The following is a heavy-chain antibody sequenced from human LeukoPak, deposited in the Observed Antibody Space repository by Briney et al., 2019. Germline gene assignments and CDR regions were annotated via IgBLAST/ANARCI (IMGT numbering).Heavy chain of an antibody. CDR2: ISGNGGST. J-gene: IGHJ4*02. V-gene: IGHV3-23*01. D-gene: IGHD1/OR15-1a*01. CDR3: AKDRWNNYGPGDY. Sequence: GGSLRLSCAPSGFTFSSYAMSWVRQAPGKGLEWVSTISGNGGSTYYADSVKGRFTISRDNSKNTLYLQMNSLRAEDTAVYFCAKDRWNNYGPGDYWGRGTLVSVSS. CDR1: GFTFSSYA.